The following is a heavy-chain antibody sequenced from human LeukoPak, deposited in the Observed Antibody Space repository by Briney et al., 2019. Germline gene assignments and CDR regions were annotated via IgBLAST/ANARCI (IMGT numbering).Heavy chain of an antibody. CDR2: INHSGSN. CDR1: GGSFSGYY. J-gene: IGHJ4*02. CDR3: ASGVITFGGVIVY. Sequence: PSETLSLTCAVYGGSFSGYYWSWIRQPPGKGLEWIGEINHSGSNNYNPSLKRRGTISVDTSKNQFSLKLSSVTAADTAVYYCASGVITFGGVIVYWGQGTLVTVSS. D-gene: IGHD3-16*02. V-gene: IGHV4-34*01.